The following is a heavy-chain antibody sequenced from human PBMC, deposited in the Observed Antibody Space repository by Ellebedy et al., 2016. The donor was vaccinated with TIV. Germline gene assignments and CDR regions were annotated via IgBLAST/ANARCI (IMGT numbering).Heavy chain of an antibody. CDR1: GYTLTELS. D-gene: IGHD3-22*01. V-gene: IGHV1-24*01. CDR2: FDPEDGET. J-gene: IGHJ4*02. Sequence: ASVKVSCKVSGYTLTELSMHWVRQAPGKGLEWMGGFDPEDGETIYAQKFQGRVTMTEDTSTDTAYMELSSLRSEDTAVYYCATFSYASSGYSRVFDYWGQGTLVTVSS. CDR3: ATFSYASSGYSRVFDY.